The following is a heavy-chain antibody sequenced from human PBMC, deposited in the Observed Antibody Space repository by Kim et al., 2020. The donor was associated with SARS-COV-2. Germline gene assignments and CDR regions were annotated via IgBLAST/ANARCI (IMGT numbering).Heavy chain of an antibody. Sequence: GGSLRLSCAGSGFSFSSYGMHWVRQAPGKGLEWVAIMSDDGTNEYYADSVKGRFTISRDNSNNRLYLQMNSLRAEDSAVYFCTKGRILTYLSPDYWGQG. V-gene: IGHV3-30*18. J-gene: IGHJ4*02. CDR3: TKGRILTYLSPDY. CDR2: MSDDGTNE. D-gene: IGHD5-18*01. CDR1: GFSFSSYG.